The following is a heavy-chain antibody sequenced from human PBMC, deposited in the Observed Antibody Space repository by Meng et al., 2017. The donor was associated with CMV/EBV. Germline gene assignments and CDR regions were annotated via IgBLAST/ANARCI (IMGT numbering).Heavy chain of an antibody. J-gene: IGHJ4*02. CDR3: AGAAVDLSKDYFDY. D-gene: IGHD2-15*01. CDR2: IYTSGST. CDR1: GGSISSYY. Sequence: QGQRQESGPGLVKPSETLSLTCTVSGGSISSYYWSWIRQPAGKGLEWIGRIYTSGSTNYNPSLKSRVTMSVDTSKNQFSLKLSSVTAADTAVYYCAGAAVDLSKDYFDYWGQGTLVTVSS. V-gene: IGHV4-4*07.